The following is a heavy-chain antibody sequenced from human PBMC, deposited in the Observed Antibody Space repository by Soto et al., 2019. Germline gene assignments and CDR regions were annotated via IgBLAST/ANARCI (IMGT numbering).Heavy chain of an antibody. CDR3: AKSFQLLIQWAFDY. CDR2: ISGSGGST. V-gene: IGHV3-23*01. J-gene: IGHJ4*02. Sequence: PVGSLRLSCAASGFTFSSYAMSWVRQAPGKGLEWVSAISGSGGSTYYADSVKGRFTISRDNSKNTLYLQMNSLRAEDTAVYYCAKSFQLLIQWAFDYWGQGTLVTVSS. D-gene: IGHD2-2*01. CDR1: GFTFSSYA.